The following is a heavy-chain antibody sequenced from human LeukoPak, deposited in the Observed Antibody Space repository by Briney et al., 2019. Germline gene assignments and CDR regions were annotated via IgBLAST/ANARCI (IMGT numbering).Heavy chain of an antibody. J-gene: IGHJ4*02. CDR3: AKSNGAAAGIFDY. CDR1: GGSISSYY. V-gene: IGHV4-59*08. D-gene: IGHD6-13*01. Sequence: SETLSLTCTVSGGSISSYYWSWIRQPPGKGLEWIGYIYYSGSTNYNPSLKSRVTISVDTSKNQFSLKLSSVTAADTAVYYCAKSNGAAAGIFDYWGEGTLVTVSS. CDR2: IYYSGST.